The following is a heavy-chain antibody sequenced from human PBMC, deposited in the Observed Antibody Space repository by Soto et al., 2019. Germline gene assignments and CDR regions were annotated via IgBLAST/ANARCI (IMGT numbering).Heavy chain of an antibody. Sequence: KTSETLSLTCTVSGGSISSFYWSWIRQPPGTGLEWIADLTFSGSTTYNPSLKSRVTISVDTSKNQFSLNLTSVTAADTAVYYCASMAGRRNHYFDFWGQGMLVTVSS. CDR3: ASMAGRRNHYFDF. J-gene: IGHJ4*02. CDR2: LTFSGST. V-gene: IGHV4-59*03. CDR1: GGSISSFY.